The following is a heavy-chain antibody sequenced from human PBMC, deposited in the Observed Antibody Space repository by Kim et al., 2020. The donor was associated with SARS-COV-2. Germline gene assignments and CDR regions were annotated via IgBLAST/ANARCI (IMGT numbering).Heavy chain of an antibody. V-gene: IGHV4-30-2*04. D-gene: IGHD1-26*01. CDR3: ARRGWELLGAFDI. J-gene: IGHJ3*02. Sequence: YHLHPNSRVTISVDTSKTQVSLKLGSVAAADTALYYCARRGWELLGAFDIWGQGTMVTVSS.